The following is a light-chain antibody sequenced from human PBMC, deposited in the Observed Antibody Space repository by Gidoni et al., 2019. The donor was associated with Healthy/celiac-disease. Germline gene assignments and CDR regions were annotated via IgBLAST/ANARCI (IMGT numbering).Light chain of an antibody. CDR3: QQYYSPPLT. V-gene: IGKV4-1*01. J-gene: IGKJ4*01. CDR2: WAP. Sequence: DIVMTQSPDSLAVSLGGRATINCTSSPSVLYSSNHKNYLDWYQQKPGQPPKLLIYWAPTRESGVPDRFRGSGSGTDFTLTISSLHAEDVAVYYCQQYYSPPLTFGGGTKVEIK. CDR1: PSVLYSSNHKNY.